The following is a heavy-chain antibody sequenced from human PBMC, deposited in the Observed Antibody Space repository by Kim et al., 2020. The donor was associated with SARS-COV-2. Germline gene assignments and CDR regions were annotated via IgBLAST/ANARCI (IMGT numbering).Heavy chain of an antibody. CDR2: IVVGSGNT. V-gene: IGHV1-58*02. Sequence: SVKVSCKASGFTFTSSAMQWVRQARGQRLEWIGWIVVGSGNTNYAQKFQERVTITRDMSTSTAYMELSSLRSEDTAVYYCAAGLQWLVRGYYYYGMDVWGQGITVTVSS. J-gene: IGHJ6*02. D-gene: IGHD6-19*01. CDR1: GFTFTSSA. CDR3: AAGLQWLVRGYYYYGMDV.